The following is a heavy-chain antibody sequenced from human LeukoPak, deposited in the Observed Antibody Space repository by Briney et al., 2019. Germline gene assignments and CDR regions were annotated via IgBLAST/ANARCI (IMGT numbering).Heavy chain of an antibody. V-gene: IGHV3-21*01. CDR2: LISGSGYF. D-gene: IGHD3-10*01. Sequence: AGSLSLSGAASGFTFSTYSLIWVRQAPGKELEWISSLISGSGYFYYAVSVKGPFTTYRDNAKNSLYLQMNSLRAEDTAVYYCARDGSGFGEPHYFDYWGQGTLVSVSS. J-gene: IGHJ4*02. CDR1: GFTFSTYS. CDR3: ARDGSGFGEPHYFDY.